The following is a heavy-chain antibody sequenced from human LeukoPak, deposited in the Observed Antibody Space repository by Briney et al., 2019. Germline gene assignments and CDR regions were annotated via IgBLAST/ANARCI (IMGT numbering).Heavy chain of an antibody. J-gene: IGHJ4*02. CDR1: GFTFSSYW. CDR3: ARGKNGDSLFDY. Sequence: GGSLRLSCAASGFTFSSYWMHWVRQAPGKGLVWVSRINSDGSSTTYADSVKGRSTISRDNAKKTLFLQMNSLRAQDTAVYYCARGKNGDSLFDYWGQGTLVTVSS. CDR2: INSDGSST. V-gene: IGHV3-74*03. D-gene: IGHD4-17*01.